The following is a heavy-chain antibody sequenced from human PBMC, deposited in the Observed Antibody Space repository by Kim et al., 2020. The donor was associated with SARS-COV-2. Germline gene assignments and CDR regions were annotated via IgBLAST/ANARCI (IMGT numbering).Heavy chain of an antibody. CDR3: VRGGYTTSPPGGP. D-gene: IGHD5-12*01. CDR1: GDSVSSAIAA. Sequence: SQTLSLTCAISGDSVSSAIAAWNWIRQSPSRGLEWLGRTYYRSTWYYDYALSVKSRMTIYPDTSKNLFSLQLNSVTPEDTAVYYCVRGGYTTSPPGGPWGPGTLVTVSS. V-gene: IGHV6-1*01. CDR2: TYYRSTWYY. J-gene: IGHJ5*02.